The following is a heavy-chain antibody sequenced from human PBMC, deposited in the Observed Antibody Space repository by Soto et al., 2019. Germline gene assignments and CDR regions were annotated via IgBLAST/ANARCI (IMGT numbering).Heavy chain of an antibody. D-gene: IGHD1-7*01. CDR3: AEVITGTTGPYYYYYGMDV. CDR1: GFTFSSYG. Sequence: PGGSLRLSCAASGFTFSSYGMHWVRQAPGKGLEWVAVISYDGSNKYYADSVRGRFTISRDNSKNTLYLQMNSLRAEDTALYYCAEVITGTTGPYYYYYGMDVWGQGTTVTVSS. V-gene: IGHV3-30*18. CDR2: ISYDGSNK. J-gene: IGHJ6*02.